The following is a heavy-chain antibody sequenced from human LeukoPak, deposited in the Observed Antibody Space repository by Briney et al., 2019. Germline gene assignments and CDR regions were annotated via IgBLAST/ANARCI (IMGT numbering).Heavy chain of an antibody. CDR3: AKDLGAYYYGSVLDY. Sequence: GGSLRLSCAASGLTLSRCDMHWVRQTPGKGLEWVAYIRSDGTKKYHADSVKGRFSISRDNSKNTLYLQMNSLRTEGTAVYYCAKDLGAYYYGSVLDYWGQGALVTVSS. D-gene: IGHD3-10*01. CDR2: IRSDGTKK. J-gene: IGHJ4*02. V-gene: IGHV3-30*02. CDR1: GLTLSRCD.